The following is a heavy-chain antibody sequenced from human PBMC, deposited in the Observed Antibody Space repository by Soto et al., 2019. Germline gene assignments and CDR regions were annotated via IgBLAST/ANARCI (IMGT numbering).Heavy chain of an antibody. V-gene: IGHV3-74*03. Sequence: EVPLVESGGGLVQPGESLRLSCAASGLTFRSYWMHWVRQAPGKGLVWVSRINTDGSVAMYVDSVKGRFTISRDNAKNTLYLHMNSLRAEDTAVYYCVKDMQLWRLDSLGHGTLVTVSS. D-gene: IGHD2-15*01. CDR3: VKDMQLWRLDS. J-gene: IGHJ5*01. CDR1: GLTFRSYW. CDR2: INTDGSVA.